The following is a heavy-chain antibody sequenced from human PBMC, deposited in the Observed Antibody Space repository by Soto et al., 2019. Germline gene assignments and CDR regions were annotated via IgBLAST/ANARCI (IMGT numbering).Heavy chain of an antibody. CDR3: VRVLGPHGQWLGFFDY. CDR2: INDSGTI. J-gene: IGHJ4*02. Sequence: SETLSLTCTVYGGNFSGFYWTWMRQTPGKGLEWIGEINDSGTINYNPSLKNRVTISIDTSKNQFSLKLSSVTAADTAIYYCVRVLGPHGQWLGFFDYWGQGALVTVSS. CDR1: GGNFSGFY. D-gene: IGHD6-19*01. V-gene: IGHV4-34*01.